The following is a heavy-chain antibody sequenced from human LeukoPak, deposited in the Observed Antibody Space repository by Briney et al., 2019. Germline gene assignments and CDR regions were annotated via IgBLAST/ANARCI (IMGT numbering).Heavy chain of an antibody. D-gene: IGHD6-19*01. Sequence: ASVKVSCKASGYTFTSYDINWVRQATGQGLEWMGWMNPNSGNTGYAQKFQGRVTMTRNTSISTAYMELSSLRSEDTAVYYRARGRNIAVAGRRYYYYYMDVWGKGTTVTVSS. J-gene: IGHJ6*03. CDR1: GYTFTSYD. CDR3: ARGRNIAVAGRRYYYYYMDV. CDR2: MNPNSGNT. V-gene: IGHV1-8*01.